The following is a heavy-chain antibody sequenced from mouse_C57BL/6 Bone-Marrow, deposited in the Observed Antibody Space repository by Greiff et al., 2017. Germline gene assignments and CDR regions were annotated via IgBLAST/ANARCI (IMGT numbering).Heavy chain of an antibody. V-gene: IGHV1-7*01. CDR1: GYTFTGYW. CDR2: INPSSGYT. CDR3: ARRRRNCDLDY. Sequence: VQLQESGAELAKPGASVKLSCKASGYTFTGYWMHWVKQRPGQGLEWIGYINPSSGYTKYNQKFKDKATLTADKSSSTAYMQLSSLTSEYSAVYYGARRRRNCDLDYWGQGTTLTVSS. D-gene: IGHD4-1*01. J-gene: IGHJ2*01.